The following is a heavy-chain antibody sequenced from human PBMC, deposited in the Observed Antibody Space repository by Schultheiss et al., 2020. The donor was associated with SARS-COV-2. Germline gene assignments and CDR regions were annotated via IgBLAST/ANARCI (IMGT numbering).Heavy chain of an antibody. D-gene: IGHD4-23*01. CDR1: GVSVSTYC. CDR3: ARRRSDGNWYLDT. V-gene: IGHV4-59*08. Sequence: SQTLSLTCTVSGVSVSTYCWNWIRRPPGKGLEWIGFIHDSGSNNYNSSLKSRVTISVDTSKNQFSLKLTSVTAADTAIYYCARRRSDGNWYLDTWGQGTLVTVAS. CDR2: IHDSGSN. J-gene: IGHJ4*02.